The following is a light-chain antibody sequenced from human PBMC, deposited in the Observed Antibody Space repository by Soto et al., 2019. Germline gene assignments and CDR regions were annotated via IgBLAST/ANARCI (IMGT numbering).Light chain of an antibody. J-gene: IGLJ1*01. CDR2: EVT. CDR1: SSDVGGYNY. V-gene: IGLV2-8*01. Sequence: QSALTQRPAASGSPGQSVTISCTGTSSDVGGYNYVSWYQQYPGKAPKLMIYEVTKRPSGVSDRFSGSKSGNTASLTVSGLQAEDEADYYCSSFEGSNNLYVFGTGTKVTVL. CDR3: SSFEGSNNLYV.